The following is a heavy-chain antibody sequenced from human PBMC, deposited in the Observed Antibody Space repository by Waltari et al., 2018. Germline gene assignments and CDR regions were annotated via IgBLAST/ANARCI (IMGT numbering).Heavy chain of an antibody. CDR1: GGSFSGYY. Sequence: QVQLQQWGAGLLKPSETLSLTCAVYGGSFSGYYWSLIRQPPGKGLEWIGEINHSGSTNYTPSLKSRVTISVDTSKNHFSLKLSSVTAADTAVYYCARGRPYYDFWSAPHPFDYWGQGTLVTVSS. CDR3: ARGRPYYDFWSAPHPFDY. V-gene: IGHV4-34*01. J-gene: IGHJ4*02. D-gene: IGHD3-3*01. CDR2: INHSGST.